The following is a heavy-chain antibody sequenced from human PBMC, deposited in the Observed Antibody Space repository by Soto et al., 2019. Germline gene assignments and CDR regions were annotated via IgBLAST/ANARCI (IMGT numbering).Heavy chain of an antibody. CDR1: GFIFSNFW. D-gene: IGHD6-13*01. CDR2: MNEDGRAK. V-gene: IGHV3-7*01. CDR3: ARDPGGYDI. J-gene: IGHJ1*01. Sequence: EVQLVEPGGGLVQPGGSLRLSCAASGFIFSNFWMNWVRQAPGKGLEYVAHMNEDGRAKFYADSVKGRFTISRDNTKNSLYLQMNSLTVEDTAVYYCARDPGGYDIWGQGTLVTVSS.